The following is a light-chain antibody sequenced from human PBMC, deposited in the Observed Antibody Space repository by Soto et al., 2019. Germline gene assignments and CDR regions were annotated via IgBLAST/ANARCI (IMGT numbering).Light chain of an antibody. J-gene: IGKJ1*01. CDR1: QSVSSN. Sequence: EIVMTQSPATLSVSPGERATLSCWASQSVSSNLAWYQQKPGQAPRLLIYGASTRATGIPARFSGSGSGTEFTLTISSLQSEDFVVYYCQQYNDWPRWTFGQGTKVEIK. V-gene: IGKV3-15*01. CDR3: QQYNDWPRWT. CDR2: GAS.